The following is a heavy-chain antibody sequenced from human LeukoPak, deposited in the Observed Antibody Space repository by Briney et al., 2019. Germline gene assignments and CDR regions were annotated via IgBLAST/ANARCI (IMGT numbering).Heavy chain of an antibody. V-gene: IGHV3-11*01. Sequence: GGSLRLSCAASGFTFSDHYMSWIRQAPGKGLEWVSYISSSGSTIYYADSMKGRFTISRDNAKNSLYLQMNSLRAEDTALYYCARCIRSGWYWATSYYFDYWGQGTLVTVSS. CDR1: GFTFSDHY. CDR2: ISSSGSTI. D-gene: IGHD6-19*01. J-gene: IGHJ4*02. CDR3: ARCIRSGWYWATSYYFDY.